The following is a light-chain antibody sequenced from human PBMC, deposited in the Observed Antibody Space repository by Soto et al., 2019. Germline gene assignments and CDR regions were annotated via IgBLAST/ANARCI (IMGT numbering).Light chain of an antibody. CDR3: QQYGSSPPVT. J-gene: IGKJ4*01. CDR2: GAS. CDR1: QSVSNNY. V-gene: IGKV3-20*01. Sequence: EIVLTQSPGTLSLSPGERATLSCRASQSVSNNYLAWYQQNPGQAPRLLIYGASSRATGIPDRFSGSGSGTDFTLTISRLEPEDFAVYYCQQYGSSPPVTFGVGTKVEIK.